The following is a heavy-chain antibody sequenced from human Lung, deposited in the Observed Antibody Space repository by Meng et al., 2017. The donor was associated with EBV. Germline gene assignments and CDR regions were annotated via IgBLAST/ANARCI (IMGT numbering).Heavy chain of an antibody. Sequence: QGQLVPSGAEVKKPGGAVTVSCKASGYTFTGYYMHWVRQAPGQGLEWMGWINPNSGGTNYAQKFQGWVTMTRDTSISTAYMELRGLRSDDTAVYYCARDPSNTSGRYAYFDYWGQGTLVTVSS. D-gene: IGHD6-19*01. J-gene: IGHJ4*02. CDR3: ARDPSNTSGRYAYFDY. CDR1: GYTFTGYY. CDR2: INPNSGGT. V-gene: IGHV1-2*04.